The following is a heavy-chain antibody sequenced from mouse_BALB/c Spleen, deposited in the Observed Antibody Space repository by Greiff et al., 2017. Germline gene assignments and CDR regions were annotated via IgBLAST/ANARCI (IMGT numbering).Heavy chain of an antibody. V-gene: IGHV5-12-1*01. CDR2: ISSGGGST. CDR3: ARQIYYGNYGFAY. J-gene: IGHJ3*01. D-gene: IGHD2-1*01. Sequence: EVQLVESGGGLVKPGGSLKLSCAASGFAFSSYDMSWVRQTPEKRLEWVAYISSGGGSTYYPDTVKGRFTISRDNAKNTLYLQMSSLKSEDTAMYYCARQIYYGNYGFAYWGQWTLVTVSA. CDR1: GFAFSSYD.